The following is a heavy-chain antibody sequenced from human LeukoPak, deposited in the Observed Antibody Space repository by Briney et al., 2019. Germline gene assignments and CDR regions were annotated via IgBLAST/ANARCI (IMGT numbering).Heavy chain of an antibody. Sequence: GGSLRLSCAASGFTFSSYGMHWVRQAPGKGLEWVAVISYDGSNKYYADSVKGRFTISRDNSKNTLFLQMNSLRAEDTAVYYCAKAGGFSGSYDWGQGTLVTVSS. CDR3: AKAGGFSGSYD. D-gene: IGHD1-26*01. CDR2: ISYDGSNK. V-gene: IGHV3-30*18. CDR1: GFTFSSYG. J-gene: IGHJ4*02.